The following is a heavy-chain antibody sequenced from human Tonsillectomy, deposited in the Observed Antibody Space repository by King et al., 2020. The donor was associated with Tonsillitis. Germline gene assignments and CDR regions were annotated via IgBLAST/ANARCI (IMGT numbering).Heavy chain of an antibody. CDR1: GFTVSSNY. CDR2: IYSGGST. Sequence: DVQLVESGGGLVQPGGSLRLSCAASGFTVSSNYMSWVRQAPGKGLEWGSVIYSGGSTYYADSVKGRFTISRDNSKNTLYLQMNSLRAEDTAVYYCARGYYDSSGYYEPGAFDIWGQGTMVTVSS. J-gene: IGHJ3*02. D-gene: IGHD3-22*01. V-gene: IGHV3-66*01. CDR3: ARGYYDSSGYYEPGAFDI.